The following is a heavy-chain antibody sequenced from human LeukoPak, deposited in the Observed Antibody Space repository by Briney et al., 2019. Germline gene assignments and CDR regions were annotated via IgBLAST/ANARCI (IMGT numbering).Heavy chain of an antibody. J-gene: IGHJ4*02. CDR3: AREDYGDSY. D-gene: IGHD4-17*01. Sequence: GASVKGSCKAAGYTFTAYYMHWVQEAPGQGLEWMGWIKPNSGGTNYAQKFQGRVTMTRDTSISTAYMELSRLRSDDTAVYYCAREDYGDSYWGQGTLVTVSS. CDR1: GYTFTAYY. CDR2: IKPNSGGT. V-gene: IGHV1-2*02.